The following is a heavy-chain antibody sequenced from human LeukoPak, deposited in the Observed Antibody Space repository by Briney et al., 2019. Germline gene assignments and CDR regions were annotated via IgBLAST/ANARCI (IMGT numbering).Heavy chain of an antibody. CDR1: GGSISSYY. D-gene: IGHD3-10*01. V-gene: IGHV4-59*01. CDR2: IYYSGST. Sequence: SETLSLTCTVSGGSISSYYWSWIRQPPGKGLEWIGYIYYSGSTNYNPSLKSRVTISVDTSKNQFSLKLSSVTAADTAVYYCAREEFGEGEHIDYWGQGTLVTVSS. J-gene: IGHJ4*02. CDR3: AREEFGEGEHIDY.